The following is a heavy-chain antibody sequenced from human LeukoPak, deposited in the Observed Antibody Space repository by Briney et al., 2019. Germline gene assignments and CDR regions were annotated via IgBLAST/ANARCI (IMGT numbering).Heavy chain of an antibody. Sequence: GGSLRLSCAASGFTFSSYGMHWVRQAPGKGLEWVAFIRYDGSNKYYADSVKGRFTISRDNSKNTLYLQMNSLRAEGTAVYYCAKDPPYSSGWVDYWGQGTLVTVSS. CDR2: IRYDGSNK. D-gene: IGHD6-19*01. CDR1: GFTFSSYG. J-gene: IGHJ4*02. V-gene: IGHV3-30*02. CDR3: AKDPPYSSGWVDY.